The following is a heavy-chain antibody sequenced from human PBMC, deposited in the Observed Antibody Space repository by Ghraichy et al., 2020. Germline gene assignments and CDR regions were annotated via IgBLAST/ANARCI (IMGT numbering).Heavy chain of an antibody. D-gene: IGHD4-17*01. CDR3: AKNYGDYVSWYFDL. Sequence: GGPLRLSCAASGFTFSSYAMSWVRQAPGKGLEWVSAISGSGGSTYYADSVKGRFTISRDNSKNTLYLQMNSLRAEDTAVYYCAKNYGDYVSWYFDLWGRGTLVTVSS. J-gene: IGHJ2*01. CDR1: GFTFSSYA. CDR2: ISGSGGST. V-gene: IGHV3-23*01.